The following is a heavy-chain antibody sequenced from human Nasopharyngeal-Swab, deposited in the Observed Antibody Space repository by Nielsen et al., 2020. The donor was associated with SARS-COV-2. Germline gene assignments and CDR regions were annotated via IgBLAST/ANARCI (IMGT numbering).Heavy chain of an antibody. Sequence: RQAPGKGLEWVSYISSSGSTIYYADSVKGRFTISRDSAKNSLYLQMNSLRAEDTAVYYCARESTLVGATTDYWGQGPPVPLSS. V-gene: IGHV3-11*04. D-gene: IGHD1-26*01. CDR2: ISSSGSTI. CDR3: ARESTLVGATTDY. J-gene: IGHJ4*02.